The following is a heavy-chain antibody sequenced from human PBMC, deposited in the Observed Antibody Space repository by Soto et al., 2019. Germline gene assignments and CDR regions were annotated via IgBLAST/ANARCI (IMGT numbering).Heavy chain of an antibody. J-gene: IGHJ3*02. CDR1: WGSSRDVGYR. CDR2: IYYSGST. V-gene: IGHV4-31*02. CDR3: ARERGIVATITRPSNAFDI. D-gene: IGHD5-12*01. Sequence: SETTPLTKSVSWGSSRDVGYRRSWISQHPGKGLEWIGYIYYSGSTYYNPSLKSRVTISVDTSKNQFSLKLSSVTAADTAVYYCARERGIVATITRPSNAFDIWGQGTMDTVSS.